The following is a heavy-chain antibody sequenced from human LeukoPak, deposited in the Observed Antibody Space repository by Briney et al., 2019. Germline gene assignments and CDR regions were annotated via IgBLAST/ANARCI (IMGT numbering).Heavy chain of an antibody. D-gene: IGHD6-13*01. CDR2: VYHSGST. Sequence: PSETLSLTCTVSGGSISSYYWSWIRQPPGKGLEWIGYVYHSGSTNYNPSLKSRVSISVDTSKNQFSLKLSSVTAADTGVYYCARDEGSVGSSWYVFDYWGQGTLVTVSS. V-gene: IGHV4-59*01. J-gene: IGHJ4*02. CDR1: GGSISSYY. CDR3: ARDEGSVGSSWYVFDY.